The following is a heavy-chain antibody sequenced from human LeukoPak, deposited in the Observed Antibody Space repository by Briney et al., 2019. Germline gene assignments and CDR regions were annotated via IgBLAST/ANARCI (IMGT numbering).Heavy chain of an antibody. CDR1: GVTISGNF. J-gene: IGHJ4*02. D-gene: IGHD3-3*01. CDR3: ADQQVEWFPLYFDL. CDR2: IYSGGST. V-gene: IGHV3-66*01. Sequence: GGSLRLSCAASGVTISGNFMTWVRQAPGKGLEWVSVIYSGGSTYYADSVKGRFTISRDHSKNTLYLQMNSLRAEDTAVYYCADQQVEWFPLYFDLWGQGTLVTVSS.